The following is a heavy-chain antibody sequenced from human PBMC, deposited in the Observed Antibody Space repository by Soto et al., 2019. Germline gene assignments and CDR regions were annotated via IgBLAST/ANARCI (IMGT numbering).Heavy chain of an antibody. V-gene: IGHV4-39*02. J-gene: IGHJ5*02. Sequence: PSETLSLTCSVSGSSIQIGGFFWSLIRQSPGKGLEWIGHIHNSGSPYNNPSLKSRVTISADTSKNHFSLKLSSVTAADTAVYYCATQEVGGSYVYTFDPWGQGTLVTVSS. CDR2: IHNSGSP. CDR1: GSSIQIGGFF. CDR3: ATQEVGGSYVYTFDP. D-gene: IGHD1-26*01.